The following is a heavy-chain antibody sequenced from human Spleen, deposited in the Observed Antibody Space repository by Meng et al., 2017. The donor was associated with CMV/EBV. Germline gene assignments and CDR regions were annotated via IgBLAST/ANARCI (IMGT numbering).Heavy chain of an antibody. CDR3: ARDGPHCSVGGCYFDF. Sequence: SGYSVNDYQKNWVRQAPGQGLEWMGWIDPNSGGTNYAQKFQDRVIMTSDTSTSTVYMELNNLRGDDRAVYYCARDGPHCSVGGCYFDFWGQGSLVTVSS. V-gene: IGHV1-2*02. CDR2: IDPNSGGT. J-gene: IGHJ4*02. CDR1: GYSVNDYQ. D-gene: IGHD2-15*01.